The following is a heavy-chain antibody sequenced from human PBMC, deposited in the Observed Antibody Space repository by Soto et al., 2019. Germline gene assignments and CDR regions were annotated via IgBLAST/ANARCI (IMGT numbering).Heavy chain of an antibody. J-gene: IGHJ6*02. CDR3: ATQGYYDFWSGYNGYGMDV. D-gene: IGHD3-3*01. Sequence: SETLSLTCTVSGGSISSSSYYWGWTRQPPGKGLEWIGSIYYSGSTYYNPSLKSRVTISVDTSKNQFSLKLSSVTAADTAVYYCATQGYYDFWSGYNGYGMDVWGQGTTVTVSS. CDR1: GGSISSSSYY. V-gene: IGHV4-39*01. CDR2: IYYSGST.